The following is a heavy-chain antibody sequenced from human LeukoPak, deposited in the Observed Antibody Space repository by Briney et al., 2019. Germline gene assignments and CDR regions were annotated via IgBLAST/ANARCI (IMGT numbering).Heavy chain of an antibody. J-gene: IGHJ5*02. CDR2: ISAYNGNT. D-gene: IGHD3-9*01. Sequence: GASVKVSCKASGYTFTSYGISWVRQAPGQGLEWMGWISAYNGNTNYAQKLQGRVTMTTDTSTSTAYMELRSLRSDDTAVYYCARDRYYDILTGPTAPFDPWGQGTLVAVSS. CDR3: ARDRYYDILTGPTAPFDP. CDR1: GYTFTSYG. V-gene: IGHV1-18*01.